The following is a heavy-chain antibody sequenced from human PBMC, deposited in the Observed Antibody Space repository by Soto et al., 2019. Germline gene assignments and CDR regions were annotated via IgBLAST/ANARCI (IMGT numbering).Heavy chain of an antibody. CDR1: GGTFNNYA. J-gene: IGHJ6*02. CDR3: ARGGAHLLWVGDTLYGMDV. CDR2: IIPIFDTP. D-gene: IGHD3-10*01. Sequence: QVQLVQSGAEVKKPGSSVKVSCKASGGTFNNYAISWVRQAPGQGLEWVGGIIPIFDTPNYGGKFQGRVTITADKSTSTVNMELRSLRSEDTAVYYGARGGAHLLWVGDTLYGMDVWGQGTTVIVSS. V-gene: IGHV1-69*06.